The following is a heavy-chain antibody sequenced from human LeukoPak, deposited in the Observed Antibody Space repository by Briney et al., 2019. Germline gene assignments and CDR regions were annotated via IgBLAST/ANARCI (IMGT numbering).Heavy chain of an antibody. CDR3: ARRLGRKFGERFYYYHYMDV. D-gene: IGHD3-10*01. CDR1: GGSFSGYY. Sequence: SETLSLTCAVYGGSFSGYYWSWIRQPPGKGLEWIGEMNHSGSTNYNPSLKSQVTISVDTSKNQFSLRLSSVTATDTAVYYCARRLGRKFGERFYYYHYMDVWGKGTTVTISS. CDR2: MNHSGST. J-gene: IGHJ6*03. V-gene: IGHV4-34*01.